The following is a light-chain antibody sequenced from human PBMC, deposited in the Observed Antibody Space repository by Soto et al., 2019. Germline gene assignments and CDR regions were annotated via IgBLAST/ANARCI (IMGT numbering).Light chain of an antibody. CDR2: DAS. CDR1: QSIRAY. V-gene: IGKV1-33*01. J-gene: IGKJ2*01. Sequence: DIQMTQSPSSLSASVGDTVTISCRASQSIRAYLNWYQHKPGKAPKLLIYDASNLETGVPSRFSGSGSGTDFTFTISSLQPEDIGTYYCQQYDNLPTYTFGQGTKVDIK. CDR3: QQYDNLPTYT.